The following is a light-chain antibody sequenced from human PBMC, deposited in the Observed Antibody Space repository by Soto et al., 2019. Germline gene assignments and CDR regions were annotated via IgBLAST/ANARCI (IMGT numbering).Light chain of an antibody. CDR1: QSVSSY. J-gene: IGKJ4*01. V-gene: IGKV3-11*01. CDR2: DAS. Sequence: EIVLTQSPATLSLSPGERVTISCRASQSVSSYLAWYQQKPGQAPRLLIYDASNMPTGIPARFSGSGSGTDFTLTISSLEPEDFAVYYCQQRSNWPLTFGGGTKVEIK. CDR3: QQRSNWPLT.